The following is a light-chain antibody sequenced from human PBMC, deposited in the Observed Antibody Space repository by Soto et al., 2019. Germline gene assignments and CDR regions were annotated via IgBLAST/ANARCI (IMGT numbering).Light chain of an antibody. J-gene: IGKJ1*01. Sequence: EIVMTQSPATLSLSPGERATLSCRASQSVSSSLAWYQQKPGQAPRLLIYGISTRATGIPDRFSGSGSGTEFTLTISSLQSEEFAVYYCQQYNNWLRTFGQGTKVEIK. CDR3: QQYNNWLRT. CDR1: QSVSSS. CDR2: GIS. V-gene: IGKV3-15*01.